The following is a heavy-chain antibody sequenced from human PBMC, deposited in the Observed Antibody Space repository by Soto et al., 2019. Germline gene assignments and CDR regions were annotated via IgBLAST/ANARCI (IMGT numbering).Heavy chain of an antibody. CDR1: GFTFSYYY. J-gene: IGHJ4*02. CDR3: ARDLAGAGFDY. CDR2: ISSSSSYT. V-gene: IGHV3-11*06. Sequence: PGGSLRLSCAASGFTFSYYYMSWIRQAPGKGLEWVSYISSSSSYTNYADSVKGRFTISRDNAKNSLYLQMNSLRAEDTAVYYCARDLAGAGFDYWGRGTLVTVSS.